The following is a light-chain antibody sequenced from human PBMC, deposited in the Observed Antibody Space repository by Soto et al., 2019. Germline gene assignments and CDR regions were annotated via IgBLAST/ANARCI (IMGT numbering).Light chain of an antibody. J-gene: IGLJ1*01. CDR1: SSNIGAGYD. V-gene: IGLV1-40*01. CDR2: GNS. Sequence: QPVLTQPPSVSGAPGQRVTISCTGSSSNIGAGYDVHWYQQLPGTAPKLLIYGNSNRPSGVPDRFSGSKSGTSASLAITGLQAEDEADYYCQSYDSSLSGSYVFGTGTKVTGL. CDR3: QSYDSSLSGSYV.